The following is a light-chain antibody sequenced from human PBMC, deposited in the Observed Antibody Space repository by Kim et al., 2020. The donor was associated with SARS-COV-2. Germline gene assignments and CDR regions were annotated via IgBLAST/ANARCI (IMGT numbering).Light chain of an antibody. V-gene: IGKV2-30*01. CDR3: MQGEHGPWP. CDR2: MAS. Sequence: EVVMTQSPLSLPVTLGQPASISCRPSQSLVISDGSSDSIWFQQRPGQSPRRLLYMASNRDSGVPDRISGSGSGTDFSLKISRVEAEDVGIYSCMQGEHGPWPFGQGTKVDIK. CDR1: QSLVISDGSSD. J-gene: IGKJ1*01.